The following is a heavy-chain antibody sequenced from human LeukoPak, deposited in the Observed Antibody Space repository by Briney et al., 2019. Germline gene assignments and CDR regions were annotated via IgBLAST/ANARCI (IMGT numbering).Heavy chain of an antibody. Sequence: ASVKVSCKASGYTFTGYYMHWVRQAPGQGLEWMGWINPNSGGTNYAQKFQGRVTMTRDTSISTAYMELSRLRSDDTAVYYCARDGGQLWLHLQLDYWGQGTLVTVSS. CDR2: INPNSGGT. CDR3: ARDGGQLWLHLQLDY. V-gene: IGHV1-2*02. CDR1: GYTFTGYY. J-gene: IGHJ4*02. D-gene: IGHD5-18*01.